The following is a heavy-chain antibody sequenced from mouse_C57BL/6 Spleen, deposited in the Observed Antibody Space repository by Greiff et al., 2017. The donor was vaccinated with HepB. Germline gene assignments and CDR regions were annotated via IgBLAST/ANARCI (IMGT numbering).Heavy chain of an antibody. J-gene: IGHJ4*01. D-gene: IGHD2-4*01. Sequence: EVNVVESRGGLVKPGGSLKLSCAASGFTFSSYTMSWVRQTPEKRLEWVATISGGGGNTYYPDSVKGRFTISRDNAKNTLYLQMSSLRSEDTALYYCARQDTAMITTDDYAMDYWGQGTSVTVSS. CDR1: GFTFSSYT. CDR2: ISGGGGNT. V-gene: IGHV5-9*01. CDR3: ARQDTAMITTDDYAMDY.